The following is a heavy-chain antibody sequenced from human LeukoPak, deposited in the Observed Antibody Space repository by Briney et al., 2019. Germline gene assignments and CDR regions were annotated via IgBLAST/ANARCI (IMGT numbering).Heavy chain of an antibody. J-gene: IGHJ4*02. D-gene: IGHD6-13*01. CDR2: ISSSSSYI. CDR1: GFTFSSYS. CDR3: ARSGYSSSWLFDY. V-gene: IGHV3-21*01. Sequence: GGSLRLSCAASGFTFSSYSMNWVRQAPGKGLEWVSSISSSSSYIYYADSVKGRFTISRDNAKNSLHLQMNSLRAEDTAVYYCARSGYSSSWLFDYWGQGTLVTVSS.